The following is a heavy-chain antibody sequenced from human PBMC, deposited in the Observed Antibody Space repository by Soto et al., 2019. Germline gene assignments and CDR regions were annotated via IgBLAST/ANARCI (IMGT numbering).Heavy chain of an antibody. CDR3: AREGDYSALCV. CDR2: TYYSGST. V-gene: IGHV4-61*01. J-gene: IGHJ6*02. Sequence: QVQLQESGPGLVKPSETLSLTCTVSGGSVSSGSYYWSWIRQPPGKGLEWIGYTYYSGSTNYNPSLTSRLTTSVDTSKNQFSLKLSSVTAADTAVYYCAREGDYSALCVWGQGTTVTVSS. D-gene: IGHD2-15*01. CDR1: GGSVSSGSYY.